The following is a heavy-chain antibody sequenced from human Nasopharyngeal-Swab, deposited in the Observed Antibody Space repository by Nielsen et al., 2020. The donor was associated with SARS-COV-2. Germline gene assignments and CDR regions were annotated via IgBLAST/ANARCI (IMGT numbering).Heavy chain of an antibody. CDR2: IGDKDHNYAT. Sequence: GASLKISCEASGFIFSASAIQWVRQASGKGLEWVGRIGDKDHNYATTYGASVQGRFTISRDDSKNTAFLQMDSLKTEDTALYYCTTDFYFDYWGQGTLVTVSS. CDR3: TTDFYFDY. CDR1: GFIFSASA. V-gene: IGHV3-73*01. J-gene: IGHJ4*02.